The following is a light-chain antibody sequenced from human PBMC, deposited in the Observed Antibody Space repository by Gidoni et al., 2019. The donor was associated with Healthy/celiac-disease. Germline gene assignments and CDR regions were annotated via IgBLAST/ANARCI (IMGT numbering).Light chain of an antibody. J-gene: IGKJ4*01. CDR2: GAS. CDR3: QQYGSSPMLT. Sequence: IVLTQSPGTLSLSPGERATLSCTASQSVSSSYLAWYQQKPDQAPRLHIYGASSRATGIPDRFSGSGSGTDFTLTISRLEPEDFAVYYCQQYGSSPMLTFGGGTKVEIK. V-gene: IGKV3-20*01. CDR1: QSVSSSY.